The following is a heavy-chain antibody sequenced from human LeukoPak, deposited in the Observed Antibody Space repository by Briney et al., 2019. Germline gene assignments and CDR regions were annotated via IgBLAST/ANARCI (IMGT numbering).Heavy chain of an antibody. V-gene: IGHV1-2*04. J-gene: IGHJ6*02. Sequence: ASVKVSCKASGYTFTGYYMHWVRQAPGQGLEWMGWINPNSGGTNYAQKFQGWVTITRDTSISTAYMELSRLRSDDTAVYYCARERFPHYDIGREYGMDVWGQGTTVTVSS. CDR3: ARERFPHYDIGREYGMDV. D-gene: IGHD3-9*01. CDR2: INPNSGGT. CDR1: GYTFTGYY.